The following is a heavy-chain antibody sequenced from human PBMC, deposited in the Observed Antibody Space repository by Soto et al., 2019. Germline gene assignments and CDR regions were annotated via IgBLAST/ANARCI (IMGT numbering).Heavy chain of an antibody. J-gene: IGHJ6*02. V-gene: IGHV1-46*01. CDR2: INPSGGST. CDR1: GYTFTSDY. D-gene: IGHD3-22*01. CDR3: ARDPYYYDSSGYYSDGMDV. Sequence: ASVKVSCKASGYTFTSDYMHWVRQAPGQGLEWMGIINPSGGSTSYAQKFQGRVTMTRDTSTSTVYMELSSLRSEDTAVYYCARDPYYYDSSGYYSDGMDVWGQGTTVTVSS.